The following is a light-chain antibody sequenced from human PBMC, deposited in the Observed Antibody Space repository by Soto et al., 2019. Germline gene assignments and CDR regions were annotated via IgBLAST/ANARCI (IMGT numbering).Light chain of an antibody. CDR3: SSYAGSKNLV. CDR2: EVS. V-gene: IGLV2-8*01. CDR1: SSDVGGYNY. Sequence: QSALTQPPSASGSPGQSVTISCTGTSSDVGGYNYVSWYQQQPGKAPKLMIYEVSKRPSGVPDRFSGSKSGNTASLTVSGLQAEDEADYYCSSYAGSKNLVFGGGTKLTVL. J-gene: IGLJ2*01.